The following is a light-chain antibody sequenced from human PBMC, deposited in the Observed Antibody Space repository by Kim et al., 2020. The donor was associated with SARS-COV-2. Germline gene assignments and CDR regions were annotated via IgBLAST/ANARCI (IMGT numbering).Light chain of an antibody. CDR1: SSDVGRYNL. Sequence: QSALTQPASVSGSPGQSITISCTGTSSDVGRYNLVSWYQQHPGKAPKLMIYEGSKRPSGVSNRFSGSKSGNTASLTISGLQAEDEADYYCCSYAGSSTPWVFGGGTQLTVL. CDR2: EGS. V-gene: IGLV2-23*01. CDR3: CSYAGSSTPWV. J-gene: IGLJ3*02.